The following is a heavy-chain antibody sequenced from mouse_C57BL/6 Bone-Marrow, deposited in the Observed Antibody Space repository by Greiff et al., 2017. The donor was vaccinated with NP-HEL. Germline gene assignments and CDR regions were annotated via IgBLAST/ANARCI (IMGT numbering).Heavy chain of an antibody. J-gene: IGHJ2*01. Sequence: VQLQQSGAELVRPGASVKLSCTASGFNFTDYYMHWVKQRPEQGLEWIGRIDPEDGDTEYAPKFQGKATMTADTSSNTAYLQLSSLTSEDTAVYYCTRAYYFDYWGQGTTLTVSS. V-gene: IGHV14-1*01. CDR3: TRAYYFDY. CDR2: IDPEDGDT. D-gene: IGHD3-3*01. CDR1: GFNFTDYY.